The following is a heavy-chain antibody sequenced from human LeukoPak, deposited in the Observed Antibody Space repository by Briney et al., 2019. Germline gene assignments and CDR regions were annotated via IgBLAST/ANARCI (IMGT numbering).Heavy chain of an antibody. V-gene: IGHV3-23*01. CDR3: AKDLWYHASGVPY. CDR1: GFTFSSYG. CDR2: ISGSGGST. D-gene: IGHD3-10*01. J-gene: IGHJ4*02. Sequence: PGGSLRLSCAASGFTFSSYGMSWVRQAPGMGLEWVSGISGSGGSTFYAGSVKGRFTISRDNSKNTLYLQMNSLRAEDTALYYCAKDLWYHASGVPYWGQGTLVTVSS.